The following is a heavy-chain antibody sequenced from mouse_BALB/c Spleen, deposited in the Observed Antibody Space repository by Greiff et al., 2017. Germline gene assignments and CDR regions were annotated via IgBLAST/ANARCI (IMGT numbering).Heavy chain of an antibody. Sequence: VHVKQSGTVLARPGASVKMSCKASGYTFTSYWMHWVKQRPGQGLEWIGAIYPGNSDTSYNQKFKGKAKLTAVTSTSTAYMELSSLTNEDSAVYYCTRTGSSLAWFAYWGQGTLVTVSA. CDR2: IYPGNSDT. CDR3: TRTGSSLAWFAY. CDR1: GYTFTSYW. V-gene: IGHV1-5*01. D-gene: IGHD1-1*01. J-gene: IGHJ3*01.